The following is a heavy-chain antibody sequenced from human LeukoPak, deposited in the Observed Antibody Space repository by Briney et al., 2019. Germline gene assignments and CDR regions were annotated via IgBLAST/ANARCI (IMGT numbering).Heavy chain of an antibody. CDR2: ISSSGSTI. CDR3: ARDRTMIPIKPDY. Sequence: PGGSLRLSCAASGFTFSDYYMSWIRQAPGKGLEWVSYISSSGSTIYYADSVKGRFTISRDNAKNSLYLQMNSLRAEDTAVYYCARDRTMIPIKPDYWGQGTLVTVSS. J-gene: IGHJ4*02. D-gene: IGHD3-22*01. V-gene: IGHV3-11*01. CDR1: GFTFSDYY.